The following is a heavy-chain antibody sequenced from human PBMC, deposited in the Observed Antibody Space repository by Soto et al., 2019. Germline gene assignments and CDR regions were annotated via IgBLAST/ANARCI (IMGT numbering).Heavy chain of an antibody. J-gene: IGHJ4*02. Sequence: GGSLRLSCAASGFTFSKYWMHWVRQPPGMGLEWLSRITSDGASTSYADSVKGRFTISRDNANNTVYLQMNSLRAEDTAVYYCTKMGGFDYWGQGTLVTVSS. V-gene: IGHV3-74*01. CDR3: TKMGGFDY. D-gene: IGHD3-16*01. CDR1: GFTFSKYW. CDR2: ITSDGAST.